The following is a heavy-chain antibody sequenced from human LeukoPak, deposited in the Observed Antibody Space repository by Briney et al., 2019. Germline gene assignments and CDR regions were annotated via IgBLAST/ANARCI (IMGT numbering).Heavy chain of an antibody. CDR2: INHSGST. CDR3: ARARRRTYYYDSSGYST. J-gene: IGHJ4*02. Sequence: SETLSLTCAVYGGSFSGYYWSWIRQPPGKGLEWIGEINHSGSTNYNPSLKSRVTISVDTSKNQFSLKLSSVTAADTAVYYCARARRRTYYYDSSGYSTWGQGTLVTVSS. D-gene: IGHD3-22*01. CDR1: GGSFSGYY. V-gene: IGHV4-34*01.